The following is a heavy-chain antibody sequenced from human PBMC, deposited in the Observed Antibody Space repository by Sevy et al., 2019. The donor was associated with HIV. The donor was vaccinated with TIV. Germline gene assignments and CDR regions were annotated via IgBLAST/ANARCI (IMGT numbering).Heavy chain of an antibody. CDR2: ISTYNGDT. Sequence: ASVKVSCETFGHTLSRHAISWVRQAPGQGLEWMGWISTYNGDTIYAQNFQGRVTMTTDTSTRTAYMELRSLRSDDTAVYFCARLTASRAHDSWCQGTLVTVSS. V-gene: IGHV1-18*04. D-gene: IGHD2-21*02. CDR1: GHTLSRHA. CDR3: ARLTASRAHDS. J-gene: IGHJ4*02.